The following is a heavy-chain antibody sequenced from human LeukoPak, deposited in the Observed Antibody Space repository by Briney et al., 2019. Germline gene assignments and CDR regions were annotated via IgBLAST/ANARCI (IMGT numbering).Heavy chain of an antibody. J-gene: IGHJ4*02. Sequence: GASVKVSCTASGYTFTNYGITWVRQAPGQGLEWMGWVSAHDGTRNYALKHEDRVTMTTDTSTSTAYMELRGLRSDDTAVYYCARRSTLYSSGRFYFDYWGQGTLVTVSP. CDR3: ARRSTLYSSGRFYFDY. V-gene: IGHV1-18*01. CDR1: GYTFTNYG. CDR2: VSAHDGTR. D-gene: IGHD6-19*01.